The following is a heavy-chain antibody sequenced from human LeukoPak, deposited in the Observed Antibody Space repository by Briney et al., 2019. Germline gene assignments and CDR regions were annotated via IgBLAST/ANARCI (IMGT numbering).Heavy chain of an antibody. V-gene: IGHV3-7*04. Sequence: GGSLRLSGAALGLAFRSYGMSWVRQAPGKGLEWVANIKEDGTEKRYVESVKGRFTISRDNAKNSLFLQMNSLRAEDTAVYFCARDYGGWWGQGTLVTVSS. CDR1: GLAFRSYG. J-gene: IGHJ4*02. D-gene: IGHD4-23*01. CDR3: ARDYGGW. CDR2: IKEDGTEK.